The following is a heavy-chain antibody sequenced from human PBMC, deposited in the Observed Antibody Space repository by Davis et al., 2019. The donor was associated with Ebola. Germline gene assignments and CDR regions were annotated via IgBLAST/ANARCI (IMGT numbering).Heavy chain of an antibody. CDR1: GFTFSSYE. CDR3: ARYITGTTVDY. D-gene: IGHD1-7*01. V-gene: IGHV3-74*01. CDR2: INSDGSST. J-gene: IGHJ4*02. Sequence: GESLKISCAASGFTFSSYEMNWVRQTPGKGLEWVSRINSDGSSTSYADSVKGRFTISRDNAKNTLYLQMNSLRAEDTAVYYCARYITGTTVDYWGQGTLVTVSS.